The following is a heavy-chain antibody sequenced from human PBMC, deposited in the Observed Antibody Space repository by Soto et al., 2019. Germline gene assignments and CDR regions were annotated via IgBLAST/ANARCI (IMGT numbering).Heavy chain of an antibody. Sequence: ESGPTLVNPTQTLTLTCTFSGFSLSTSGMCVSWIRQPPGKALEWLARIDWDDDKYYSTSLKTRLTISKDTSKNQVVLTMTNMDPVDTATYYCARMGQYYVILTGYWSGYYFDYWGQGTLVTGSS. CDR1: GFSLSTSGMC. D-gene: IGHD3-9*01. V-gene: IGHV2-70*11. CDR3: ARMGQYYVILTGYWSGYYFDY. CDR2: IDWDDDK. J-gene: IGHJ4*02.